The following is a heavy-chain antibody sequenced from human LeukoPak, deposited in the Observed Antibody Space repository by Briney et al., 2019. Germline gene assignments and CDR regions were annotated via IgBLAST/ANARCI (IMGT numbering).Heavy chain of an antibody. J-gene: IGHJ5*02. CDR3: ARGVTIFGVAVRFDP. D-gene: IGHD3-3*01. CDR1: GGSISSYY. Sequence: SETLSLTCTVSGGSISSYYWSWIRQPPGKGLEWFGYIYYSGSTNYNPSLKSRVTISVDTSKNQFSLKLSSVTAADTAVYYCARGVTIFGVAVRFDPWGQGTLVTVSS. CDR2: IYYSGST. V-gene: IGHV4-59*01.